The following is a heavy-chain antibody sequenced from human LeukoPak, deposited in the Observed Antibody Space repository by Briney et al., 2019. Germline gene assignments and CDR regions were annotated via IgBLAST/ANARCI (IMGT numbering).Heavy chain of an antibody. D-gene: IGHD3-3*01. CDR3: AKDWAIFGVDYYYMDV. V-gene: IGHV3-30*02. CDR2: IRYDGSNK. CDR1: GFTFSTYG. J-gene: IGHJ6*03. Sequence: GGSLRLSCAASGFTFSTYGMHWVRQAPGKGPEWVAFIRYDGSNKYYADSVKGRFTISRDNSKNTLYLQMNSLRAEDTAVYYCAKDWAIFGVDYYYMDVWGKGTTVTVSS.